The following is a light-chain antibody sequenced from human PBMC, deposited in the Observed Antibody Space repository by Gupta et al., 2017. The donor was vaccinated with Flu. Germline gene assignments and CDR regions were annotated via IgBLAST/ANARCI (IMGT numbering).Light chain of an antibody. CDR1: SKIGSYH. CDR3: AAWDDSLSGPVL. V-gene: IGLV1-47*01. J-gene: IGLJ3*02. Sequence: SKIGSYHVYWYQPLPGTAPKLLIYRDNELPSGVPDRISGSKSGTSASLAISGLQSEDEADYYCAAWDDSLSGPVLFGGGTRLTVL. CDR2: RDN.